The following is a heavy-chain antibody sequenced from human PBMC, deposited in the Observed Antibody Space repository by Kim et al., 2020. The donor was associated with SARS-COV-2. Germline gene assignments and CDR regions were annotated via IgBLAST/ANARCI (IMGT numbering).Heavy chain of an antibody. Sequence: ASVKVSCKTSGHFFTRDSIHWVRQAPGQGLEWMGGIDCGNGNTIYSQKFQGRVTFTTDTSARTAYMELSFLRSEESAVYYCLGGFYLDYWGQGTLVTDSS. J-gene: IGHJ4*02. V-gene: IGHV1-3*01. CDR2: IDCGNGNT. D-gene: IGHD3-16*01. CDR3: LGGFYLDY. CDR1: GHFFTRDS.